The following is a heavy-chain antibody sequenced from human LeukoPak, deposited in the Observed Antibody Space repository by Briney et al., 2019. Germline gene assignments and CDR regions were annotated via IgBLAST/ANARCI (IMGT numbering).Heavy chain of an antibody. CDR2: ISYDGSNK. D-gene: IGHD3-10*01. Sequence: PGGSLRLSCAASGFTFSSYAMHWVRQAPGKGLEWVAVISYDGSNKYYADSVKGRFTISRDNSKNTLYLQMNSLRAEDTAVYYCARDGSSTRRAHWFGELLYEQYYYGMDVWGQGTTVTVSS. CDR3: ARDGSSTRRAHWFGELLYEQYYYGMDV. J-gene: IGHJ6*02. V-gene: IGHV3-30*04. CDR1: GFTFSSYA.